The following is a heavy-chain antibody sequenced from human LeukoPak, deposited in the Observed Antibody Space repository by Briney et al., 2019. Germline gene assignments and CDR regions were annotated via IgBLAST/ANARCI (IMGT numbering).Heavy chain of an antibody. CDR3: ARARRLDAGSYRWFDP. V-gene: IGHV4-4*02. CDR1: GGSISSSNW. J-gene: IGHJ5*02. CDR2: IYHSGST. D-gene: IGHD3-10*01. Sequence: SETLSLTCAVSGGSISSSNWWSWVRQPPGKGLEWIGEIYHSGSTNYNPSLKSRVTISVDKSKNQFSLKLSSVTAADTAVYYCARARRLDAGSYRWFDPWGQGTLVTVSS.